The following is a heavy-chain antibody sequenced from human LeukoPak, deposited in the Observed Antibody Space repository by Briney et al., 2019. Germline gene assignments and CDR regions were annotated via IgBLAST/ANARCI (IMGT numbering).Heavy chain of an antibody. CDR1: GGSINSGGYY. V-gene: IGHV4-31*03. J-gene: IGHJ4*02. CDR2: IYYSGGT. Sequence: SQTLSLTCTVSGGSINSGGYYWSWIRQHPGKGLEWIGFIYYSGGTSYNPSLKSRVTISVDTSKNQFSLKLSSVTAADTAVYYCARGYNSGYEYWGQGTLVTVSS. CDR3: ARGYNSGYEY. D-gene: IGHD1-14*01.